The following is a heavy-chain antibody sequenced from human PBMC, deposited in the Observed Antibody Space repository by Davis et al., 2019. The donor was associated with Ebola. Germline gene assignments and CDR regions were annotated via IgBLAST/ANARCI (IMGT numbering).Heavy chain of an antibody. CDR2: INHSGST. J-gene: IGHJ5*02. D-gene: IGHD6-19*01. CDR3: ARGPSWAGVDP. Sequence: MPSETLSLTCAVYGGSFSGYYWSWIRQPPGKGLEWIGEINHSGSTNYNPSLKSRVTISVDTSKNQFSLKMRSVTAAETAVYYCARGPSWAGVDPWGQGTLVTVSS. CDR1: GGSFSGYY. V-gene: IGHV4-34*01.